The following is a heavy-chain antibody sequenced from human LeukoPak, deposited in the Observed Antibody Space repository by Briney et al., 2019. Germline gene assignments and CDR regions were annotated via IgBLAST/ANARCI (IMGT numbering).Heavy chain of an antibody. CDR1: GFTFSSYW. CDR2: IKQDGSEK. CDR3: ARGDYYGSGSYYDY. Sequence: GGSLRLSCAASGFTFSSYWMSWVRQAPGKGLEWVANIKQDGSEKYYVDSVKGRFTISRDNAKNSLYLQMNSQRAEDTAVYCCARGDYYGSGSYYDYWGQGTLVTVSS. D-gene: IGHD3-10*01. V-gene: IGHV3-7*01. J-gene: IGHJ4*02.